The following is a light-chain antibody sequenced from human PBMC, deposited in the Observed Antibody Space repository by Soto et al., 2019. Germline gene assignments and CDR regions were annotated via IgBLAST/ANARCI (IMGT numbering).Light chain of an antibody. Sequence: EIVLTQSPGTLSLSPGERATLSCRASQSVISTYLAWYRQKPGQTPRLLIYGASSRATGIPDRLSGSGSGTDFTLTISRLEPEDFAVYYCQQYGSSPITFGEGTRLEI. V-gene: IGKV3-20*01. CDR1: QSVISTY. CDR3: QQYGSSPIT. J-gene: IGKJ5*01. CDR2: GAS.